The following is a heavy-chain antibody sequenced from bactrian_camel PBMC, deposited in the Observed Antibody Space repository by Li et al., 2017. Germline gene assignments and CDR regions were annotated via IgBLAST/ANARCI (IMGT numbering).Heavy chain of an antibody. D-gene: IGHD6*01. J-gene: IGHJ6*01. V-gene: IGHV3S40*01. CDR2: FSSSGRTT. Sequence: VQLVESGGGLVQPGGSLRLSCAASGFTFRFYDMTWVRQAPGKGLEWVSTFSSSGRTTAYADSVKGRFTISRDNAKNTVLLQMNDVKTEDTAIYYCAGDLPPYGSSCPGSLGYWCQGTQVTVS. CDR3: AGDLPPYGSSCPGSLGY. CDR1: GFTFRFYD.